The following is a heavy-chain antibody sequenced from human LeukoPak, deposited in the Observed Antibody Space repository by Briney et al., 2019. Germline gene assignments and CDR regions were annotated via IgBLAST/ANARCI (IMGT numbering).Heavy chain of an antibody. Sequence: GGSLRLSCAASGFTFSSYSMNWVRQAPGKGLEWVSSISSSSSYIYYADSVKGRFTISRDNAKNSLYLQMNSLRAEDTAVYYCASYGWFDAFDIWGQGTMVTVSS. CDR2: ISSSSSYI. V-gene: IGHV3-21*01. J-gene: IGHJ3*02. CDR1: GFTFSSYS. D-gene: IGHD2-8*02. CDR3: ASYGWFDAFDI.